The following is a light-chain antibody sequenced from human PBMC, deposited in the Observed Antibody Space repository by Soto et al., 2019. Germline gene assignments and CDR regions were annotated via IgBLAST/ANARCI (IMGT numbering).Light chain of an antibody. CDR2: KAS. Sequence: DIQMTQSPSTLSGSVGDRVSITCRASQTISSWLAWYQQKPGKAPKLLIYKASTLKSGVPSRFSASGSGTEFTLTISSLQPEDFGTYYCQQLNSYPLTFGGGTKVDIK. CDR1: QTISSW. J-gene: IGKJ4*01. V-gene: IGKV1-5*03. CDR3: QQLNSYPLT.